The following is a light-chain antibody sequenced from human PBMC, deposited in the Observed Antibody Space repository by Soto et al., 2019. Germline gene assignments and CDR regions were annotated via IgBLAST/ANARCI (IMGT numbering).Light chain of an antibody. J-gene: IGKJ5*01. Sequence: EFVLTQSPGTLSLSPGERATLSCRASQTVRNNYLAWYQQKPGQAPRLLIYDASSRATGIPDRFSGGGSGTDFTLAISRLEPEDFAVYYCQQYGSSFTFGPGTRLEIK. CDR2: DAS. CDR1: QTVRNNY. V-gene: IGKV3-20*01. CDR3: QQYGSSFT.